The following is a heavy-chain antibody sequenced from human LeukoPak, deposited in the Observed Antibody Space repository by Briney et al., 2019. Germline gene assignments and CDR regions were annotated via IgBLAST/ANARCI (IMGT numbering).Heavy chain of an antibody. D-gene: IGHD3-9*01. CDR2: IYYSEST. Sequence: SETLSLTCTVSGGSISSYYWSWIRQPPGKGLEWIGYIYYSESTNYNPSLKSRVTISVDTSKNQFSLNLRSVTAADTAVYYCARGLHYNILTGGMDVWGQGTPVIVSS. CDR3: ARGLHYNILTGGMDV. CDR1: GGSISSYY. J-gene: IGHJ6*02. V-gene: IGHV4-59*12.